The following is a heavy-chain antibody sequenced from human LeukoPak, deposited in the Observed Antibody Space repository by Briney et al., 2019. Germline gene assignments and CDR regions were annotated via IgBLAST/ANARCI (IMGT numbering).Heavy chain of an antibody. CDR3: ARATVTEYQNYYYYYMDV. Sequence: ASVKVSCKASGYIFTGYNIHWVRQAPGQGLEWMGWINPNSGDTNYAQKFQGRVTMTRDSSISTVYMELSRLRSDDTAVYYCARATVTEYQNYYYYYMDVWGKGTTVTISS. CDR1: GYIFTGYN. CDR2: INPNSGDT. J-gene: IGHJ6*03. V-gene: IGHV1-2*02. D-gene: IGHD4-17*01.